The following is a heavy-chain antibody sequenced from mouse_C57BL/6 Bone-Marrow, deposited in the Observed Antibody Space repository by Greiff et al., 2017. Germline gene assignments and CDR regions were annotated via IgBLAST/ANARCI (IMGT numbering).Heavy chain of an antibody. V-gene: IGHV1-15*01. CDR3: TCSSYDSFDY. D-gene: IGHD1-1*01. J-gene: IGHJ2*01. CDR2: IDPETGGT. Sequence: QVQLQQSGAELVRPGASVTLSCKASGYTFTDYEMHWVKQTPVHGLEWIGAIDPETGGTAYNQKFKGKAILTADKSSSTAYMELRSLTSEDSAVYYGTCSSYDSFDYWGQGTTLTVSS. CDR1: GYTFTDYE.